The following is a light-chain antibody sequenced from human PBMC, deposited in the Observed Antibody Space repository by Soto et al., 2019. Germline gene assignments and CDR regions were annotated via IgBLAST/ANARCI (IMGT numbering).Light chain of an antibody. CDR1: GSDIGAYNY. V-gene: IGLV2-14*01. CDR3: SSFTTSYFYV. J-gene: IGLJ1*01. CDR2: GVT. Sequence: QSVLTQPASVSGSPGQSMTISCTGSGSDIGAYNYVSWYQQHPGKAPKLLIHGVTRRPSGVSPRFSASKSAYTASLTISGLQAEDEANYYCSSFTTSYFYVFGPGTKVTVL.